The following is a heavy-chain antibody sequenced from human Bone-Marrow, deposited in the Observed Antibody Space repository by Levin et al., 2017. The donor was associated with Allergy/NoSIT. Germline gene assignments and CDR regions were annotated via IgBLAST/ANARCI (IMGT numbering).Heavy chain of an antibody. V-gene: IGHV3-66*01. CDR3: ARYYYDSSGIRHDAFDI. D-gene: IGHD3-22*01. CDR1: GFTVSSNY. J-gene: IGHJ3*02. CDR2: IYSGGST. Sequence: GESLKISCAASGFTVSSNYMSWVRQAPGKGLEWVSVIYSGGSTYYADSVKGRFTISRDNSKNTLYLQMNSLRAEDTAVYYCARYYYDSSGIRHDAFDIWGQGTMVTVSS.